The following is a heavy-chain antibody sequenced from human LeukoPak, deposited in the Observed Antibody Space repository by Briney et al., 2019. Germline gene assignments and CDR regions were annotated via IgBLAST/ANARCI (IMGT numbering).Heavy chain of an antibody. J-gene: IGHJ4*02. CDR1: GFTFSSYG. D-gene: IGHD6-13*01. V-gene: IGHV3-30*18. Sequence: GGPLRLSCAASGFTFSSYGMHWVRQAPGKGLEWVAVISYDGSNKYYADSVKGRFTISRDNSKNTLYLQMNSLRAEDTAVYYCAKGRSSSWYDADYWGQGTLVTVSS. CDR2: ISYDGSNK. CDR3: AKGRSSSWYDADY.